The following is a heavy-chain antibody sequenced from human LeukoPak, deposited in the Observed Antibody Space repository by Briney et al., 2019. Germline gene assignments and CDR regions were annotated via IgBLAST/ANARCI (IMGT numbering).Heavy chain of an antibody. Sequence: GASVKVSCKVSGYTLTGLSMHWVRQAPGKGLEWMGGFDPEDGETIYAQKFQGRVTMTEDTSTDTAYMELSSLRSEDTAVYYCATNPIGGLYGETLGYFQHWGQGTLVTVSS. V-gene: IGHV1-24*01. CDR1: GYTLTGLS. CDR3: ATNPIGGLYGETLGYFQH. J-gene: IGHJ1*01. D-gene: IGHD4-17*01. CDR2: FDPEDGET.